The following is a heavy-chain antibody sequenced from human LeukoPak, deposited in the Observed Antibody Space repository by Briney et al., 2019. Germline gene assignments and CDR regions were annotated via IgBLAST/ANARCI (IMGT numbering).Heavy chain of an antibody. CDR3: ARDRGGSGSYSDY. CDR1: GFTFDDYA. Sequence: GGSLRLSCAASGFTFDDYAMHWVRQAPGKGLEWVSHISWNSGSITYADSVKGRFTISRDNAKNSLYLQMNSLRDEDTAVYYCARDRGGSGSYSDYWGQGTLVTVSS. J-gene: IGHJ4*02. CDR2: ISWNSGSI. V-gene: IGHV3-9*01. D-gene: IGHD1-26*01.